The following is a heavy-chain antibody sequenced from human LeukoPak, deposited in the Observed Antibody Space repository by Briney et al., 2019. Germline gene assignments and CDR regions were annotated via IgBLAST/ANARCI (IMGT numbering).Heavy chain of an antibody. J-gene: IGHJ4*02. CDR1: GFTFSSYG. V-gene: IGHV3-30*02. Sequence: GGSLGLSCAASGFTFSSYGMHWVRQAPGKGLEWVAFIRSDGYHTYYTDSVKGRFIVTRDNFKSTLYLQMNSLRLEDMAVYYCAKPSGSGVDYWGRGTRVTVSS. D-gene: IGHD1-26*01. CDR3: AKPSGSGVDY. CDR2: IRSDGYHT.